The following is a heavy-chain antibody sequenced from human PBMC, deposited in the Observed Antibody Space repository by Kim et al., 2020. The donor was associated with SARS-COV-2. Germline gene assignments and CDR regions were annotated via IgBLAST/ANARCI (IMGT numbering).Heavy chain of an antibody. D-gene: IGHD2-15*01. CDR3: ARKGMKDIVVVLAATRSGNWFDP. CDR2: IYYSGST. J-gene: IGHJ5*02. Sequence: SETLSLTCTVSGGSISSSSYYWGWIRQPPGKGLEWIGSIYYSGSTYYNPSLKSRVTISVDTSKNQFSLKLSSVTAADTAVYYCARKGMKDIVVVLAATRSGNWFDPWGQGTLVTVSS. V-gene: IGHV4-39*01. CDR1: GGSISSSSYY.